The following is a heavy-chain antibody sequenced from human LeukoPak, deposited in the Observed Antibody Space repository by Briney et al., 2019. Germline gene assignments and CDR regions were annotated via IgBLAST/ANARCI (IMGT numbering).Heavy chain of an antibody. D-gene: IGHD3-22*01. CDR3: ARDLNTYYYDSSGYRSGY. V-gene: IGHV3-21*01. CDR1: GFTFSSYS. Sequence: NPGGSLRLSCAASGFTFSSYSMNWVRQAPGKGLEWVSSISSSSSYIYYADSVKGRFTISRDNAKNSLYLQMNSLRAEDTAVYYYARDLNTYYYDSSGYRSGYWGQGTLVTVSS. CDR2: ISSSSSYI. J-gene: IGHJ4*02.